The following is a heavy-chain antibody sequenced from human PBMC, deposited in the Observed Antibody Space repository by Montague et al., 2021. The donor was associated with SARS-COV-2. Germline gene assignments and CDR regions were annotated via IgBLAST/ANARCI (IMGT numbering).Heavy chain of an antibody. D-gene: IGHD6-13*01. Sequence: TLSLTCSVSGGSISTGNYYWSWIRQPAGKRLEWIGDIYASGRTNYNPSVQSRVTILVDTSKNPFSLRLNSVTAADTAVYYCARNRGILAAVLNYFDPWGQGTLVTVSS. CDR3: ARNRGILAAVLNYFDP. V-gene: IGHV4-61*09. J-gene: IGHJ5*02. CDR1: GGSISTGNYY. CDR2: IYASGRT.